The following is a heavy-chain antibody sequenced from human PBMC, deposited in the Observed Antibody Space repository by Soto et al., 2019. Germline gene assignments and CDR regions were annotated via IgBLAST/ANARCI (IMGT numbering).Heavy chain of an antibody. CDR2: IKQDGSEK. CDR1: GFTFSSYW. V-gene: IGHV3-7*04. D-gene: IGHD3-22*01. CDR3: ARFYYDSSGYLPSPYDYYYGMDV. J-gene: IGHJ6*02. Sequence: EVQLVESGGGLVQPGGSLRLSCAASGFTFSSYWMSGVRQAPGTGLEWVANIKQDGSEKYYVDSVKGRFTISRDNAKNSLYLQMNRLRAEDTAVYYCARFYYDSSGYLPSPYDYYYGMDVWGQGTTVTVSS.